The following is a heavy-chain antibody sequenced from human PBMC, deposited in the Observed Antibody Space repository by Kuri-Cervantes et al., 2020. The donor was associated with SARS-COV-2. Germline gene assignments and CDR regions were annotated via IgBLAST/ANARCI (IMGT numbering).Heavy chain of an antibody. CDR3: ARVEVTILSADY. D-gene: IGHD3-3*01. Sequence: GGSLRLSCAASGFTFSDYYMNWVRQAPGKGLEWVAVISYDGSNKYYADSVKGRFTISRDNSKNTLYLQMNSLRAEDTAVYYCARVEVTILSADYWGQGTLVTVSS. J-gene: IGHJ4*02. CDR1: GFTFSDYY. V-gene: IGHV3-30-3*01. CDR2: ISYDGSNK.